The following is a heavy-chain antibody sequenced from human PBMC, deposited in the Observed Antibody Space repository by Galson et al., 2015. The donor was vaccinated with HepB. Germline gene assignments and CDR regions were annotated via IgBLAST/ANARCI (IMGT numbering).Heavy chain of an antibody. J-gene: IGHJ4*02. CDR1: GFTVNSNY. V-gene: IGHV3-66*01. CDR3: ARERGYYYDSSGYAY. D-gene: IGHD3-22*01. Sequence: SLRLSCAASGFTVNSNYMSWVRQAPGKGLEWVSVIYSGGSTYYADSVKGRFTISRDNAKNSLYLQMNSLRDEDTAVYYCARERGYYYDSSGYAYWGQGTLVTVSS. CDR2: IYSGGST.